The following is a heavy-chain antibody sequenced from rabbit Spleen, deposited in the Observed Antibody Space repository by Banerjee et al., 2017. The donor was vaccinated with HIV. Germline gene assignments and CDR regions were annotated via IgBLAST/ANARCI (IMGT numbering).Heavy chain of an antibody. V-gene: IGHV1S45*01. J-gene: IGHJ4*01. CDR2: IDVVGSGTT. CDR1: GLDFSTSYW. D-gene: IGHD4-2*01. Sequence: QEQLVESGGGLVKPGSSLTLTCKASGLDFSTSYWICWVRQAPGKGLEWIACIDVVGSGTTYYATWAKGRFTISKSSSTTVTLQMTSLTAANTATYFCARDVAGREDFNLWGQGTLVTVS. CDR3: ARDVAGREDFNL.